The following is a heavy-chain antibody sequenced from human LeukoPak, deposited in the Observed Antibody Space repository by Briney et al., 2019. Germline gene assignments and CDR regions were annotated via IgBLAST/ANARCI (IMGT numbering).Heavy chain of an antibody. J-gene: IGHJ4*02. CDR2: IYYSGST. CDR3: ASLSYDSSGYSNLYYFDY. D-gene: IGHD3-22*01. V-gene: IGHV4-61*05. CDR1: GGSISSSSYY. Sequence: MPSETLSLTCTVSGGSISSSSYYWGWIRQPPGKGLEWIGYIYYSGSTNYNPSLKSRVTISVDTSKNQFSLKLSSVTAADTAVYYCASLSYDSSGYSNLYYFDYWGQGTLVTVSS.